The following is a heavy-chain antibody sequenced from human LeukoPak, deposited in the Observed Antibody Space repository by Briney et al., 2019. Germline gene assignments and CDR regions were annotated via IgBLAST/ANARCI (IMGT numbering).Heavy chain of an antibody. Sequence: PGRSLRLSCAASGFTFDDYAMHWVRQAPGKGLEWVSGISWNSGSIDYADSVKGRFTISRDNAKNSLYLQMNSLRAEDTALYYCAKFDSYYGMDVWGQGPTVTVPS. J-gene: IGHJ6*02. CDR3: AKFDSYYGMDV. V-gene: IGHV3-9*01. CDR1: GFTFDDYA. CDR2: ISWNSGSI.